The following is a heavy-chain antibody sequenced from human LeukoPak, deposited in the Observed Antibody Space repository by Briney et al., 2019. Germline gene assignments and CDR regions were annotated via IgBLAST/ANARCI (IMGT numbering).Heavy chain of an antibody. J-gene: IGHJ6*02. D-gene: IGHD1-1*01. Sequence: GESLKISCKTSGYSFLSYWIGWVRQMPGKGLEWMGIIYPGDSDIRYDPSFQGRVTISAERSITTAYLQWSSLRASDTAIYYCARGTTGTTRCMDVWGQGTTVIVSS. CDR2: IYPGDSDI. CDR1: GYSFLSYW. V-gene: IGHV5-51*01. CDR3: ARGTTGTTRCMDV.